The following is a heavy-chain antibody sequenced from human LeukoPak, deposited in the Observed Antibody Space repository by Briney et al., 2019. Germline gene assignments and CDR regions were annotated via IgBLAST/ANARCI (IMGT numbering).Heavy chain of an antibody. CDR1: GGSISSSSYY. CDR2: IYYSGST. Sequence: ASETLALTCTVSGGSISSSSYYWGWIRQPPGKGLEWIGSIYYSGSTYYNPSLKSRVTISVDRSKNQFSLKLSSVTAADTAVYYCAREDEVNNWFDPWGQGTLVTVSS. V-gene: IGHV4-39*07. CDR3: AREDEVNNWFDP. D-gene: IGHD2-21*01. J-gene: IGHJ5*02.